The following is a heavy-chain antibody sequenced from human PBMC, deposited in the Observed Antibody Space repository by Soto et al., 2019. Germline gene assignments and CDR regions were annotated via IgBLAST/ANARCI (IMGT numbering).Heavy chain of an antibody. Sequence: QVQLQESGPRLVKPSETLSLTCTVSGGSISSYYWIWIRQPPGKGLEWIGYIYYSGSTNYNPSLNSRFTISVDKSKNQFALNMSSVIAADTAVYYCARGRGSSWTFDYWGQGTLVIVSS. CDR3: ARGRGSSWTFDY. CDR1: GGSISSYY. D-gene: IGHD6-13*01. V-gene: IGHV4-59*12. J-gene: IGHJ4*02. CDR2: IYYSGST.